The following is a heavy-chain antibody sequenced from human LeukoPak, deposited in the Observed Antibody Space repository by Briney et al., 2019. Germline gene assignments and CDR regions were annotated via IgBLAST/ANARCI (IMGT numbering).Heavy chain of an antibody. D-gene: IGHD1-14*01. J-gene: IGHJ6*02. V-gene: IGHV1-18*01. CDR3: ARDRPIASEYNLCYYYYGMDV. CDR1: GYTFTSYG. Sequence: GASVKVSCKASGYTFTSYGISWVRQAPGQGLEWMGWISAYKGNTNYAQKLQGRVTMTTDTSTSTAYMELRSLRSDDTAVYYCARDRPIASEYNLCYYYYGMDVWGRGTTVTVSS. CDR2: ISAYKGNT.